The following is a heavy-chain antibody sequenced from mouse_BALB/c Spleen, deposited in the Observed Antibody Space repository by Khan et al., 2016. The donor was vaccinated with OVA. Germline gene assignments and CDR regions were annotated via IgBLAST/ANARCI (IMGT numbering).Heavy chain of an antibody. CDR3: ARKDYYDYDPFPY. CDR2: ITYSGIT. CDR1: AYSITSEYA. Sequence: EVQLQESGPGLVKPSQSLSLTCTVTAYSITSEYAWNWFRQFPGNKLEWMGYITYSGITRFNPFLKSRTSMSGDKFKNQFFLQLNSVTTEDTATYYCARKDYYDYDPFPYWGQGTLVTVSA. V-gene: IGHV3-2*02. J-gene: IGHJ3*01. D-gene: IGHD2-4*01.